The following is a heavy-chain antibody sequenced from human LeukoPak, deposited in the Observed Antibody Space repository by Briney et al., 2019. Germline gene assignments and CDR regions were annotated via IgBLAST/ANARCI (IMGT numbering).Heavy chain of an antibody. Sequence: SVKVSCKASGGTFSSYAISWVRQAPGQGIEWLGGIIPIFGTANYAQKFQGRVTITADESTSTAYMELSSLRSEDTAVYYCARASRDGYNDWFDPWGQGTLVTVSS. CDR2: IIPIFGTA. CDR1: GGTFSSYA. V-gene: IGHV1-69*13. CDR3: ARASRDGYNDWFDP. J-gene: IGHJ5*02. D-gene: IGHD5-24*01.